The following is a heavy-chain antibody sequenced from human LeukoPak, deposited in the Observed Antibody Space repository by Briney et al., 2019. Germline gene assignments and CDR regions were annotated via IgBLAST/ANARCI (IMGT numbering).Heavy chain of an antibody. Sequence: GGSLRLSCAASGFTFSSYSMNWVRQAPGKGLEWVSYISSSSNTIYYADSVKGRFTISRDNAKNSLYLQMNSLRADDTAVYYCARDVAACSGGSCYGGVDYWGQGTLVTVSS. CDR3: ARDVAACSGGSCYGGVDY. J-gene: IGHJ4*02. D-gene: IGHD2-15*01. V-gene: IGHV3-48*01. CDR1: GFTFSSYS. CDR2: ISSSSNTI.